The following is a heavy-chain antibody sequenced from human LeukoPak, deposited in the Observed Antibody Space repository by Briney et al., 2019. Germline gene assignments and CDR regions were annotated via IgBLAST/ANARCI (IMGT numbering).Heavy chain of an antibody. Sequence: GGSLRLSCAASGFTFSDYYMSWIRQAPGKGLEWVSYISSSGSTIYYADSVKGRFTISRDNAKNSLYLQMNSLRAEDTAVYYCARDRVSWFGEFQREPWGQGTLVTVSS. J-gene: IGHJ5*02. CDR1: GFTFSDYY. CDR3: ARDRVSWFGEFQREP. CDR2: ISSSGSTI. D-gene: IGHD3-10*01. V-gene: IGHV3-11*01.